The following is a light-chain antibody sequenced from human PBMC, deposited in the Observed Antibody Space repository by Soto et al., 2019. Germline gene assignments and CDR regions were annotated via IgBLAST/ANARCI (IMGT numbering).Light chain of an antibody. CDR1: SSDVGGYNH. Sequence: QSALTQPASVSGSPGQSITISCTGTSSDVGGYNHVSWYQQHPGKAPKLMIYDVSNRPSGVSDRLSGSKSGTTASLTISGLQSEDEAEYYCSSYATGNTVLFGGGTKLTVL. J-gene: IGLJ2*01. CDR2: DVS. CDR3: SSYATGNTVL. V-gene: IGLV2-14*01.